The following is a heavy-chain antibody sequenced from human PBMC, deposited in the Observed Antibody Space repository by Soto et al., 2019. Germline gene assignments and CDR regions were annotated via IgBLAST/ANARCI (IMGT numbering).Heavy chain of an antibody. CDR2: ISYDGSNK. Sequence: GGSLRLSCAASGFTFSSYAMHWVRQAPGKGLEWVAVISYDGSNKYYADSVKGRFTISRDNSKNTLYLQMNSLRAEDTAVYYCARDLVVRRYFDWLSPLKFDPWGQGTLVTVSS. V-gene: IGHV3-30-3*01. CDR1: GFTFSSYA. D-gene: IGHD3-9*01. J-gene: IGHJ5*02. CDR3: ARDLVVRRYFDWLSPLKFDP.